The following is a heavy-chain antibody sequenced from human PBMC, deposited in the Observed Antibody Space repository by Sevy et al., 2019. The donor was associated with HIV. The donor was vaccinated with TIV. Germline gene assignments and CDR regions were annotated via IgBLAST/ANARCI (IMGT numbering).Heavy chain of an antibody. CDR3: ARDIPPRVFGVVKTSVFDY. Sequence: GGYLRLSCAASGFTFSSYWMSWVRQAPGKGLEWVANIKQDGSEKYYVDSVKGRFTISRDNAKNSLYLQMNSLRAEDTAVYYCARDIPPRVFGVVKTSVFDYWGQGTLVTVSS. J-gene: IGHJ4*02. D-gene: IGHD3-3*01. CDR1: GFTFSSYW. V-gene: IGHV3-7*03. CDR2: IKQDGSEK.